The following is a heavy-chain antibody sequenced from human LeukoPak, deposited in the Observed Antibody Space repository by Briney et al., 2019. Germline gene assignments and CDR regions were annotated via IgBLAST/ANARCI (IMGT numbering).Heavy chain of an antibody. CDR1: GGTFSSYA. Sequence: GSSVKVSCKASGGTFSSYAISWVRQAPGQGLEWMGRIIPIFGTANYAQKFQGRVTITTDESTSTAYMELSSLRSEGTAVYYCARRGVAVAGTEDAFDIWGQGTMVTVSS. D-gene: IGHD6-19*01. CDR3: ARRGVAVAGTEDAFDI. J-gene: IGHJ3*02. CDR2: IIPIFGTA. V-gene: IGHV1-69*05.